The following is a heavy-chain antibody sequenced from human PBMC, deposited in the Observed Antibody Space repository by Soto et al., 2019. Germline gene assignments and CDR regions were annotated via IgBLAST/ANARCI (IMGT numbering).Heavy chain of an antibody. Sequence: QITLKESGPTLVKPTQTLTLTCTFSGFSLSTSGVGVGWIRQPPGKALEWLALIYWDDDKRYSPSLKSRLTNPKDTSKNQVVLTLTNMDPVDTATYYCAHRQMTTEINWVDPWGQGTLVTVSS. CDR1: GFSLSTSGVG. CDR3: AHRQMTTEINWVDP. V-gene: IGHV2-5*02. CDR2: IYWDDDK. D-gene: IGHD4-17*01. J-gene: IGHJ5*02.